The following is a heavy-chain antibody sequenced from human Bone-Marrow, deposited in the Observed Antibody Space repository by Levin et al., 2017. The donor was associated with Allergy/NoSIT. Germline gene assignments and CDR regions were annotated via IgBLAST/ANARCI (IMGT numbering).Heavy chain of an antibody. CDR2: IYYSGST. D-gene: IGHD2-15*01. J-gene: IGHJ5*02. Sequence: SQTLSLTCTVSGGSIRSYYWSWIRQPPGKGLEWIGYIYYSGSTNYNPSLKSRVTISVDTSKNQFSLKLSSVTAADTAVYYCARARYCSGGSCYSSIQNWFDPWGQGTLVTVSS. CDR1: GGSIRSYY. V-gene: IGHV4-59*01. CDR3: ARARYCSGGSCYSSIQNWFDP.